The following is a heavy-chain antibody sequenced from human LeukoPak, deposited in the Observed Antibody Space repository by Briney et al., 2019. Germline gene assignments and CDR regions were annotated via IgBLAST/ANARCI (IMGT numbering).Heavy chain of an antibody. Sequence: ASVKVSCKASGYTFTGYYMHWLRQAPGQGLEWMGWINPNSGGTNYAQKFQGRVTMTRDTSISTAYMELSRLRSDDTAVYYCARGDGSYSYYYYGMDVWGQGTTVTVSS. V-gene: IGHV1-2*02. J-gene: IGHJ6*02. CDR3: ARGDGSYSYYYYGMDV. CDR1: GYTFTGYY. CDR2: INPNSGGT. D-gene: IGHD1-26*01.